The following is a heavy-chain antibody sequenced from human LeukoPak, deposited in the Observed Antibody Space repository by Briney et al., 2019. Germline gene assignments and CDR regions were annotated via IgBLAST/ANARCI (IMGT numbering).Heavy chain of an antibody. J-gene: IGHJ6*03. CDR3: AKDREDIVVVPAALAYYMDV. D-gene: IGHD2-2*01. CDR2: ISGSGGST. V-gene: IGHV3-23*01. CDR1: GFTFSSYA. Sequence: GGSLRLSCAASGFTFSSYAMSWVRQAPGKGLEWVSAISGSGGSTYYADSVKGRFTISRDNSKNTLYLQMNSLRAEDTAVYYCAKDREDIVVVPAALAYYMDVWGKGTTVTVSS.